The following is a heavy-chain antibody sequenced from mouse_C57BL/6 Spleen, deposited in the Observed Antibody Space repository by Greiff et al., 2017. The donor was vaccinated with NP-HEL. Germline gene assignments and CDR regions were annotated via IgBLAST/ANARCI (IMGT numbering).Heavy chain of an antibody. D-gene: IGHD1-1*01. J-gene: IGHJ3*01. V-gene: IGHV1-39*01. Sequence: EVHLVESGPELVKPGASVKISCKASGYSFTDYNMNWVKQSNGKSLEWIGVINPNYGTTSYNQKFKGKATLTVDQSSSTAYMQLNSLTSEDSAVYYCAKDYYGPTSFAYWGQGTLVTVSA. CDR1: GYSFTDYN. CDR3: AKDYYGPTSFAY. CDR2: INPNYGTT.